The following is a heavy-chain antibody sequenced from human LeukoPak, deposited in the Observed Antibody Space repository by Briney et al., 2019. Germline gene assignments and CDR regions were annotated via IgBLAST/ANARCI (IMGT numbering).Heavy chain of an antibody. CDR2: ISAYNGNT. CDR3: ARSGYSSSWYESHLDY. V-gene: IGHV1-18*01. CDR1: GYTFTSYG. J-gene: IGHJ4*02. Sequence: ASVKVSCKASGYTFTSYGISWVRQAPGQGLEWMGWISAYNGNTNYAQKLQGRVTMTTDTSTSTAYMELRSLRPGDTAVYYCARSGYSSSWYESHLDYWGQGTLVTVSS. D-gene: IGHD6-13*01.